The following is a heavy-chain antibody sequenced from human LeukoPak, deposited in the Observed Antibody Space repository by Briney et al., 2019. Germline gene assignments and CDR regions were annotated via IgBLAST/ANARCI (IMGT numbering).Heavy chain of an antibody. Sequence: GGSLRLSCAASGFTFSSYAMSWVRQAPGKGLEWVSAISGSGGSTYNADSVKGRFTISRDNSKNTLYLQMNSLRAEDTAVYYCAKDHDSSGWYTPDAFDIWGQGTMVTVSS. J-gene: IGHJ3*02. CDR2: ISGSGGST. V-gene: IGHV3-23*01. CDR1: GFTFSSYA. D-gene: IGHD6-19*01. CDR3: AKDHDSSGWYTPDAFDI.